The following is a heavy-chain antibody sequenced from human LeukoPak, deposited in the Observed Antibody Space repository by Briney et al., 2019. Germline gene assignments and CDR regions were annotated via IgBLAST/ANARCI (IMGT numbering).Heavy chain of an antibody. J-gene: IGHJ4*02. CDR1: GGAIASGGYS. Sequence: SQTLSLTCTVSGGAIASGGYSWNWIRQSPGKGLEWIGCIYDRGLAYYNPSFKSRVTISVDRSKNQFSLKLSSVTAADTAVYYCARWSGAPNVDTLYFDYWGQGTLVTVSS. D-gene: IGHD3-3*01. CDR2: IYDRGLA. CDR3: ARWSGAPNVDTLYFDY. V-gene: IGHV4-30-2*06.